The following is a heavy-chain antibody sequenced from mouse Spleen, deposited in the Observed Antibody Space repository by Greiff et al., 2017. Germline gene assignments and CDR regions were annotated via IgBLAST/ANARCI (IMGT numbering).Heavy chain of an antibody. V-gene: IGHV1-5*01. CDR1: GYTFTSYW. CDR3: TSMITTKTWFAY. J-gene: IGHJ3*01. D-gene: IGHD2-4*01. CDR2: IYPGNSDT. Sequence: EVKLVESGTVLARPGASVKMSCKASGYTFTSYWMHWVKQRPGQGLEWIGAIYPGNSDTSYNQKFKGKAKLTAVTSTSTAYMELSSLTNEDSAVYYCTSMITTKTWFAYWGQGTLVTVSA.